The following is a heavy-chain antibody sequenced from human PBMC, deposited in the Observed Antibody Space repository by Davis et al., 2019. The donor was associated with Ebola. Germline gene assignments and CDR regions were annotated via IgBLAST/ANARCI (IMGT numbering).Heavy chain of an antibody. D-gene: IGHD3-10*01. Sequence: GESLKISCKGSGYSFTSYWIGWVRQMPGKGLEWMGIIYLDDSDTRYSPSFQGQVTISADKSISTAYLQWSSLEASDTAMYYCAKLRSENTMFRGVIINHYFYGMDVWGHGTTVTVSS. J-gene: IGHJ6*02. CDR1: GYSFTSYW. CDR2: IYLDDSDT. CDR3: AKLRSENTMFRGVIINHYFYGMDV. V-gene: IGHV5-51*01.